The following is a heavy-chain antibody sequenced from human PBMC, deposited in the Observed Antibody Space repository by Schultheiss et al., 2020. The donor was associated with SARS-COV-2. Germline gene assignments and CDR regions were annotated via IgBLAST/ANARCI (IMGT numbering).Heavy chain of an antibody. CDR3: ANRLGIWYFDL. CDR1: GFTFSSYG. D-gene: IGHD7-27*01. J-gene: IGHJ2*01. CDR2: ISWNSGSI. V-gene: IGHV3-9*01. Sequence: GGSLRLSCAASGFTFSSYGMHWVRQAPGKGLEWVSGISWNSGSIGYADSVKGRFTISRDNAKNSLYLQMNSLRAEDTALYYCANRLGIWYFDLWGRGTLVTVSS.